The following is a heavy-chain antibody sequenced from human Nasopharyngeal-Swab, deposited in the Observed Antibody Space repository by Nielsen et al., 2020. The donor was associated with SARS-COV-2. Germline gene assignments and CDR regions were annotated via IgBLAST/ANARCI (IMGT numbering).Heavy chain of an antibody. J-gene: IGHJ5*02. CDR3: GRDLGGRFST. Sequence: GGSLRLSCAASGFTFRSYWMHWVRQVPGKGLVWVSRINEDGSITNYADSVEGRFTISRDNAKNTLFLHMNSLRAEGTAVYYCGRDLGGRFSTWGQGTLVTASS. CDR1: GFTFRSYW. D-gene: IGHD3-16*01. CDR2: INEDGSIT. V-gene: IGHV3-74*01.